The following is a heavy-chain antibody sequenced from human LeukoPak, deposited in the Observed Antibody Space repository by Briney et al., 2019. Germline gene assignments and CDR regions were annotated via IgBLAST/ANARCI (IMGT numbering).Heavy chain of an antibody. CDR3: AKDAGRGGYNWFDP. V-gene: IGHV3-30*18. D-gene: IGHD3-10*01. CDR2: ISYDGSNK. J-gene: IGHJ5*02. CDR1: GFTFSSYG. Sequence: PGGSLRLSCAASGFTFSSYGMHWVRQAPGKGLEWVAVISYDGSNKYYADSVKGRFTISRDNYKNTLYLQMNSLRAEDTAVYYCAKDAGRGGYNWFDPWGQGTLVTVSS.